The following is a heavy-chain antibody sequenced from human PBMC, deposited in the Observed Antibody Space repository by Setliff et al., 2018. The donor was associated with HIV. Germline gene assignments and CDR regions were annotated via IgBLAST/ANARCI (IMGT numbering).Heavy chain of an antibody. Sequence: ASVKVSCKASGGTFSNYGMSWVRQAPGQGLEWMGGITPISGTANYAQKFQGRVTITTDESTSTAYMELNSLRVEDTAVYYCATDCAVVGGTGSLDSWGQGTLVTVS. CDR3: ATDCAVVGGTGSLDS. J-gene: IGHJ4*02. D-gene: IGHD1-26*01. V-gene: IGHV1-69*05. CDR1: GGTFSNYG. CDR2: ITPISGTA.